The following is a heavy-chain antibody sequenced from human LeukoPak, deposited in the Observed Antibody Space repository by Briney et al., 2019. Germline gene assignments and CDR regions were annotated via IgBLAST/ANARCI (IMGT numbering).Heavy chain of an antibody. J-gene: IGHJ4*02. V-gene: IGHV4-34*01. D-gene: IGHD3-3*01. CDR1: SGTFSGYY. Sequence: SSETLSLTCAVYSGTFSGYYWSWIRQPPGKGLEWIGEINHRGSTNYNPSLKSRVTISVDTSKNQFSLKLSSVTAADTAVYYCARHVYDFWSGYHYPYYFDYWGQGTLVTVSS. CDR3: ARHVYDFWSGYHYPYYFDY. CDR2: INHRGST.